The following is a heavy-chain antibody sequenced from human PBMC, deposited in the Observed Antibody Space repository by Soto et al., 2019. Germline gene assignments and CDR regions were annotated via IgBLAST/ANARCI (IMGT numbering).Heavy chain of an antibody. D-gene: IGHD4-4*01. Sequence: PGGSLRLSCAASGFTFSSYWMSWVRQAPGKGLEWVANIKQDGSEKYYVDSVKGRFTISRDNAKNSLYLQMNSLRAEDTAVYYCARERTVTTGYYGMDVWGQGTTVTVSS. J-gene: IGHJ6*02. V-gene: IGHV3-7*01. CDR3: ARERTVTTGYYGMDV. CDR1: GFTFSSYW. CDR2: IKQDGSEK.